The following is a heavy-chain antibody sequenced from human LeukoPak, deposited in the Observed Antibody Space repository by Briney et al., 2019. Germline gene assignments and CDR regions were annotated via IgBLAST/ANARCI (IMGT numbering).Heavy chain of an antibody. CDR1: RFTFSSYG. J-gene: IGHJ4*02. V-gene: IGHV3-33*06. CDR2: IWYDGSNK. D-gene: IGHD1-26*01. CDR3: AKDLEGGSYYGY. Sequence: PGGSLRLSCAASRFTFSSYGMHWVRQAPGKGLEWVAVIWYDGSNKYYADSVKGRFTISRDNSKNTLYLQMNSLRAEDTAVYYCAKDLEGGSYYGYWGQGTLVTVSS.